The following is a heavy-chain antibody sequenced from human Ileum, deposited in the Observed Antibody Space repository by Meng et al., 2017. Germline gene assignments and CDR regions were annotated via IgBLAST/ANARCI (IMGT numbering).Heavy chain of an antibody. CDR3: VRSGYSGYDSIIRFDP. CDR2: IIPIFGTA. D-gene: IGHD5-12*01. CDR1: GGTFSSYA. Sequence: SVKVSCKASGGTFSSYAISWVRQAPGQGLEWMGGIIPIFGTANYAQKFQGRVTITTDESTSTAYMELSSLRSEDTAVYYCVRSGYSGYDSIIRFDPWGQGTLVTVSS. J-gene: IGHJ5*02. V-gene: IGHV1-69*05.